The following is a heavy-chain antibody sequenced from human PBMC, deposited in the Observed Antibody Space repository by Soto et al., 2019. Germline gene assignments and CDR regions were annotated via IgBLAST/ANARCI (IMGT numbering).Heavy chain of an antibody. CDR1: GFTFTSSA. D-gene: IGHD3-10*01. J-gene: IGHJ5*02. Sequence: SGKVSCKASGFTFTSSAVQWVRQARGQRLEWIGWIVVGSGNTNYAQKFQERVTITRDMSTSTAYMELSSLRSEDTAVYYCAAGHPYGSGSYYFLSDPWGKGTQVT. CDR2: IVVGSGNT. V-gene: IGHV1-58*01. CDR3: AAGHPYGSGSYYFLSDP.